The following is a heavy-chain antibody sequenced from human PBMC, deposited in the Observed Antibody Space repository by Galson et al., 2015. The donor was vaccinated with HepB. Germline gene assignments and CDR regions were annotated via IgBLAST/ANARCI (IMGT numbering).Heavy chain of an antibody. CDR1: GFTFSDYY. CDR3: ARSYSGYDAADY. Sequence: SLRLSCAASGFTFSDYYMSWIRQAPGKGLEWVSYISSSSSYTNYADSVKGRFTISRDNAKNSLYLQMNSLRAEDTAVYYCARSYSGYDAADYWGQGTLVTVSS. V-gene: IGHV3-11*03. D-gene: IGHD5-12*01. CDR2: ISSSSSYT. J-gene: IGHJ4*02.